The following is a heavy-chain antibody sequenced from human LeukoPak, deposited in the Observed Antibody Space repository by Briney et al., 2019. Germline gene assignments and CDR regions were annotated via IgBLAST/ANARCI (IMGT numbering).Heavy chain of an antibody. J-gene: IGHJ4*02. Sequence: GSLRLSCAASGFTFSNAWMSWIRQPPGKGLEWSGSIYPSGNTYNNPSLKSRVTISIDTSKNELSLRLSSVTAADTAVYYCARGGPEGLWDYWGQGTLVTVS. D-gene: IGHD1-14*01. CDR3: ARGGPEGLWDY. CDR2: IYPSGNT. CDR1: GFTFSNAW. V-gene: IGHV4-38-2*01.